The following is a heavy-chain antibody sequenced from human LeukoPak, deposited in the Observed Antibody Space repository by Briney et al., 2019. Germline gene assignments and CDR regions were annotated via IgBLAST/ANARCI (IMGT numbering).Heavy chain of an antibody. D-gene: IGHD3-9*01. CDR3: ARDLLRYFDPGGD. V-gene: IGHV1-69*13. Sequence: SVKVSCKASGGTFSSYAISWVRQAPGQGLEWMGGIIPIFGTTNYAQKFQGRVTITADESTSTAFMELSSPRSEDTAVYYCARDLLRYFDPGGDWGQGTLVTVSS. J-gene: IGHJ4*02. CDR2: IIPIFGTT. CDR1: GGTFSSYA.